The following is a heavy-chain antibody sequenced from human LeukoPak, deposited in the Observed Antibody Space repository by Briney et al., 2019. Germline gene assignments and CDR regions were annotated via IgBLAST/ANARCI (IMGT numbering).Heavy chain of an antibody. D-gene: IGHD7-27*01. CDR3: AKDPLNWGTIYFDY. CDR1: GFTSSNYA. J-gene: IGHJ4*02. V-gene: IGHV3-23*01. CDR2: ISGGGDST. Sequence: GESLRLSCAASGFTSSNYAMSWVRQAPGKGLEWVSSISGGGDSTNYAESVKGRFTISRDNSKNTLFLQMNSLTAEDTAIYYCAKDPLNWGTIYFDYWGQGTLVTVSS.